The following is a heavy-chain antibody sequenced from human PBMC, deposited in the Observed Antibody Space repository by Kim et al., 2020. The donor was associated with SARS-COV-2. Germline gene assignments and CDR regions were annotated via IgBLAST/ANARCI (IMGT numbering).Heavy chain of an antibody. CDR1: GYTFTSYG. Sequence: ASVKVSCKASGYTFTSYGISWVRQAPGQGLEWMGWISAYNGNTNYAQKLQGRVTMTTDTSTSTAYMELRSLRSDDTAVYYCARAPAMVGATDAEYFQHWGQGTLVTVSS. CDR3: ARAPAMVGATDAEYFQH. CDR2: ISAYNGNT. J-gene: IGHJ1*01. D-gene: IGHD1-26*01. V-gene: IGHV1-18*01.